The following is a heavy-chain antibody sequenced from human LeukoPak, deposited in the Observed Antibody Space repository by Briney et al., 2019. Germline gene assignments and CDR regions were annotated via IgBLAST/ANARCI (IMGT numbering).Heavy chain of an antibody. CDR3: ALYCSSTSCYGPPYGMDV. CDR2: ISGSGDST. V-gene: IGHV3-23*01. J-gene: IGHJ6*02. Sequence: GGSLRLSCAVSGFAFSNFAMSWVRQAPGKGLEWVSAISGSGDSTSYADSVKGRFTISRDNSKNTLYLQMNSLRAEDTAVYYCALYCSSTSCYGPPYGMDVWGQGTTVTVSS. CDR1: GFAFSNFA. D-gene: IGHD2-2*01.